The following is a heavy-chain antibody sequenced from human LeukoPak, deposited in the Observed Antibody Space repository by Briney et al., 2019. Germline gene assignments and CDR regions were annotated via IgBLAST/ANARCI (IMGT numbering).Heavy chain of an antibody. J-gene: IGHJ4*02. CDR1: GFTFSIYA. Sequence: GGSLRLSCAASGFTFSIYAMSWVRQTPEKGLEWVSTISGSGTSTYYADSVKGRFTVSRDNSKNTLHLQMKSLSAADTAVYYCAQIPFRSGDFHFDYWGQGTLLTVSS. D-gene: IGHD3-3*01. CDR3: AQIPFRSGDFHFDY. V-gene: IGHV3-23*01. CDR2: ISGSGTST.